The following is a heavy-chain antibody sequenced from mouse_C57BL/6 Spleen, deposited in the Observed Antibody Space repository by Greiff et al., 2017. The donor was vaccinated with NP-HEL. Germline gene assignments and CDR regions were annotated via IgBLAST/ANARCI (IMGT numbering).Heavy chain of an antibody. V-gene: IGHV5-4*01. Sequence: EVHLVESGGGLVKPGGSLKLSCAASGFTFSSYAMSWVRQTPEKRLEWVATISDGGSYTYYPDNVKGRFTISRDNAKNNLYLQMSHLKSEDTAMYYCARDLTGTRGYWGQGTTLTVSS. CDR1: GFTFSSYA. CDR2: ISDGGSYT. J-gene: IGHJ2*01. D-gene: IGHD4-1*01. CDR3: ARDLTGTRGY.